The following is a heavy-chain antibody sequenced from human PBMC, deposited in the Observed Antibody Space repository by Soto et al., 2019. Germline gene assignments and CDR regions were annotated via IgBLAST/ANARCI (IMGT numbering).Heavy chain of an antibody. CDR3: ARAGSVVGATHFDY. CDR1: GYTFTSYG. J-gene: IGHJ4*02. D-gene: IGHD1-26*01. CDR2: ISAYNGNT. Sequence: GATVKVSCKASGYTFTSYGISWVRQAPGQGLEWMGWISAYNGNTNYAQKLQGRVTMTTDTSTSTAYMELRSLRSDDTAVYYCARAGSVVGATHFDYWGQGTLVTVSS. V-gene: IGHV1-18*04.